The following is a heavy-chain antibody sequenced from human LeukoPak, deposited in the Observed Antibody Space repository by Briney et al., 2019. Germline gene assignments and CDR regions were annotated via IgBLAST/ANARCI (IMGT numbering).Heavy chain of an antibody. V-gene: IGHV3-23*01. CDR1: GFTFSSYA. CDR3: AKAKDGSRMVRGVIPY. CDR2: ISGSGGST. D-gene: IGHD3-10*01. Sequence: GGSLRLSCAASGFTFSSYAMSWVRQAPGKGLEWVSAISGSGGSTYYADSVKGQFAISRDNSKNTLYLQMNSLRAEDTAVYYCAKAKDGSRMVRGVIPYWGQGTLVTVSS. J-gene: IGHJ4*02.